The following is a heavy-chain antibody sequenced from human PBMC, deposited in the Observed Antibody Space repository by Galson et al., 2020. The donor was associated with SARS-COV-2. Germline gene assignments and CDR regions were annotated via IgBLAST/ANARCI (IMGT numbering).Heavy chain of an antibody. J-gene: IGHJ4*02. CDR2: ISYDGSNK. D-gene: IGHD3-22*01. V-gene: IGHV3-30-3*01. CDR1: GFTFSSYA. CDR3: ATPRYYYDSSGLDY. Sequence: GESLKISCAASGFTFSSYAMHWVRQAPGKGLEWVAVISYDGSNKYYADSVKGRFTISRDNSKNTLYLQMNSLRAEDTAVYYCATPRYYYDSSGLDYWGQGTLVTVSS.